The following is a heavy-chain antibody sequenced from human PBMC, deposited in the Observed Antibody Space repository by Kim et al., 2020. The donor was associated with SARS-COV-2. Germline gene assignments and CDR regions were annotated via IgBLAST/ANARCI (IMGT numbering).Heavy chain of an antibody. J-gene: IGHJ3*02. CDR3: ARRRSSSGAFDI. V-gene: IGHV6-1*01. D-gene: IGHD6-13*01. Sequence: YARSMKRRITINPGKSKNQFSLQLNTVTPEDTAVYYCARRRSSSGAFDIWGQGTMVTVSS.